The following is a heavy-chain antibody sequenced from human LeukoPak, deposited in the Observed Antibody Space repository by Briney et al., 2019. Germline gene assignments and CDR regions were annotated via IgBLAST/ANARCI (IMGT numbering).Heavy chain of an antibody. J-gene: IGHJ4*02. D-gene: IGHD1-26*01. CDR3: ARGGTVGATTPAECFDY. V-gene: IGHV1-69*13. Sequence: HEASVKVSCKASGGTFSSYAISWVRQAPGQGLEWMGEIIPIFGTANYAQKFQGRVTTTADESTSTAYMELSSLRSEDTAVYYCARGGTVGATTPAECFDYWGQGTLVTVSS. CDR1: GGTFSSYA. CDR2: IIPIFGTA.